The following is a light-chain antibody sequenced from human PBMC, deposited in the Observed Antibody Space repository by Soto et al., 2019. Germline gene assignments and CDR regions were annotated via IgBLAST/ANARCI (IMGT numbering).Light chain of an antibody. J-gene: IGKJ1*01. V-gene: IGKV1-5*02. Sequence: DIQMTQSPATLSASVGYTVTFICGASQSVSGWLAWYQQKPGEAPKLLIYDASALPRGVPSRFSGSGSGTKFTLTIASLQPDDFATYYCKQYETFSGTFGPGTKVDIK. CDR2: DAS. CDR3: KQYETFSGT. CDR1: QSVSGW.